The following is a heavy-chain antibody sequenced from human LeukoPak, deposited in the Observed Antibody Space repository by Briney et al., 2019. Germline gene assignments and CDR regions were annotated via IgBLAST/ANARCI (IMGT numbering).Heavy chain of an antibody. CDR2: IYYSGST. V-gene: IGHV4-39*07. CDR1: GGSISSSSYY. CDR3: ATEYCASSSCRFDS. D-gene: IGHD2-2*01. Sequence: SETLSLTCTVSGGSISSSSYYWGWIRQPPGKGLEWIGSIYYSGSTYYNPSPKSRVTISVDTSKNQFSLKLSSVTAADTAIYYCATEYCASSSCRFDSWGQGTLVTVSS. J-gene: IGHJ4*02.